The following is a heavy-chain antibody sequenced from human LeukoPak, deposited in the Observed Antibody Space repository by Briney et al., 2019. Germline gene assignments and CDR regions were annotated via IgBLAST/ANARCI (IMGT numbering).Heavy chain of an antibody. CDR1: RLTFSSYC. J-gene: IGHJ4*02. V-gene: IGHV3-30*18. CDR2: ISYDGSNK. CDR3: VELDWNGYFGY. D-gene: IGHD1-1*01. Sequence: GGSLRLSCAVSRLTFSSYCMHWARQAPGKGLEWVAVISYDGSNKFYADSVKGRFTIPRDNSKNTLYLQMNSLRAQDKAVYSCVELDWNGYFGYWGQGTLVTGSS.